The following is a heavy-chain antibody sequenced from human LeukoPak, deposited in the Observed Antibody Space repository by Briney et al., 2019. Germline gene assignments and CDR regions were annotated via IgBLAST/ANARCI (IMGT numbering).Heavy chain of an antibody. D-gene: IGHD1-26*01. V-gene: IGHV3-33*01. J-gene: IGHJ4*02. CDR2: IKYDASDE. Sequence: GGSLRLSCAVSGVSFTGYAMHWVRQAPGKGLEWVGLIKYDASDEYYADSVKGRFTISRDDSRNTLYLQMTSLRAEDTAVYYCARGQSVGWEIGVCDFWGQGSLVTVAS. CDR3: ARGQSVGWEIGVCDF. CDR1: GVSFTGYA.